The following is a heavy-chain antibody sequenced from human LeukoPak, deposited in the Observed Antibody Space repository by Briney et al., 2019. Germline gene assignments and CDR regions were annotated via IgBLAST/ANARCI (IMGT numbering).Heavy chain of an antibody. Sequence: SETLSLTCAVYGGSFSGYYWSWIRQPPGKGLEWIGEINHSGSTNYNPSLKSRVTISVDTSKNQFSLKLSSVTAADTAVYYCASGRGSHDAFDIWGQGTMVTVSS. CDR2: INHSGST. CDR3: ASGRGSHDAFDI. CDR1: GGSFSGYY. V-gene: IGHV4-34*01. J-gene: IGHJ3*02.